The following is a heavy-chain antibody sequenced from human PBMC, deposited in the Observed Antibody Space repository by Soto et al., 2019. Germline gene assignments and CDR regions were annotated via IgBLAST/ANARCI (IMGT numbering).Heavy chain of an antibody. CDR3: ATVPLSRIAVAGTEGWDY. J-gene: IGHJ4*02. D-gene: IGHD6-19*01. CDR2: FDPEDGET. Sequence: ASVKVSCKVSGYTLTELSMHWVRQAPGKGXEWMGGFDPEDGETIYAQKFQGRVTMTEDTSTDTAYMELSSLRSEDTAVYYCATVPLSRIAVAGTEGWDYWGQGPLVTVSS. V-gene: IGHV1-24*01. CDR1: GYTLTELS.